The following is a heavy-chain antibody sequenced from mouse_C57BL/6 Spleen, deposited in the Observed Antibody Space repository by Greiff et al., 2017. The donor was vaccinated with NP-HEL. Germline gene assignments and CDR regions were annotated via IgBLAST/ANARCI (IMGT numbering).Heavy chain of an antibody. CDR2: ISSGSSTI. D-gene: IGHD2-3*01. Sequence: EVKLVESGGGLVKPGGSLKLSCAASGFTFSDYGMHWVRQAPEKGLEWVAYISSGSSTIYYAGTVKGRFTISRDNAKNTLFLQMTSLRSEDTAMYYCARGGGYYFWYFDVWGTGTTVTVSS. CDR1: GFTFSDYG. J-gene: IGHJ1*03. CDR3: ARGGGYYFWYFDV. V-gene: IGHV5-17*01.